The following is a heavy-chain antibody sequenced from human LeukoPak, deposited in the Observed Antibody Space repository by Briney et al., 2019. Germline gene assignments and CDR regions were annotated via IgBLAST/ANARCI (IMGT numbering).Heavy chain of an antibody. Sequence: GGSLRLSCAASGFTFSSYGMHWVRQAPGKGLEWVAVIWYDGSNKYYADSVEGRFTISRDNSKNTLYLQMNSLRAEDTAVYYCAKAQEGAYYYDSAPFDYWGQGTLVTVSS. CDR1: GFTFSSYG. CDR2: IWYDGSNK. V-gene: IGHV3-33*06. CDR3: AKAQEGAYYYDSAPFDY. J-gene: IGHJ4*02. D-gene: IGHD3-22*01.